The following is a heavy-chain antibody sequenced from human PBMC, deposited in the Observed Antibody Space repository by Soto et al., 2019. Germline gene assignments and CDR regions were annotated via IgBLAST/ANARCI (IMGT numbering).Heavy chain of an antibody. CDR3: VQGRYPTVATPSDH. J-gene: IGHJ4*02. CDR1: GFPFDHCG. CDR2: ISCDSGTI. Sequence: GGSLRLSCAASGFPFDHCGMHLVRQAPGKGLEWVAGISCDSGTIGYADSVEGRFIISRDDAKNTLYLQMYSLRGEDTALYFCVQGRYPTVATPSDHWGQGTQVTAPQ. D-gene: IGHD4-17*01. V-gene: IGHV3-9*01.